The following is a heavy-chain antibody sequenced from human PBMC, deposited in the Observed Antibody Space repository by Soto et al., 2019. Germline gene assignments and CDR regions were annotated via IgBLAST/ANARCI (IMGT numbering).Heavy chain of an antibody. Sequence: GGSLRLSCAASGFTFSSYAMSWVRQAPGKGLEWVSAISGSGGSTYYADSVKGRFTISRDNSKNTLYLQMNSLRAEDTAVYYCAKKGGLGSYRSPWSYYFDYWGQGTLVTVSS. CDR2: ISGSGGST. CDR1: GFTFSSYA. V-gene: IGHV3-23*01. CDR3: AKKGGLGSYRSPWSYYFDY. J-gene: IGHJ4*02. D-gene: IGHD3-16*02.